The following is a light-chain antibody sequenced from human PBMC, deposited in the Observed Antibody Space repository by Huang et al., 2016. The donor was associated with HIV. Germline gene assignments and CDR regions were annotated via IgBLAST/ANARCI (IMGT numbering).Light chain of an antibody. Sequence: EIVLTQSPGTLSLSPGDRATLSCRASECVATDEVAWEQHKPGQSPRLLIYGASMRASGVPDRFSGSGFGTDFTLTISRLEPDDFAVYFCQQCGSPTWTFGQGTKVEIK. CDR3: QQCGSPTWT. J-gene: IGKJ1*01. V-gene: IGKV3-20*01. CDR2: GAS. CDR1: ECVATDE.